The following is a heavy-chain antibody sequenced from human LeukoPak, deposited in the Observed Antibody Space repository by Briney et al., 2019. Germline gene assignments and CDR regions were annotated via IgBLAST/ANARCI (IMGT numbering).Heavy chain of an antibody. V-gene: IGHV3-7*01. Sequence: GGSLRLSCAASGFTFSSYWMSWVRQAPGKGLEWVANIKQDGSEKYYVDSVKGRFTISRDNAKNSLYLQMNSLRAEDTAVYYSARHPLVAKNYYYYYMDVWGKGTTVTVSS. CDR2: IKQDGSEK. CDR3: ARHPLVAKNYYYYYMDV. J-gene: IGHJ6*03. D-gene: IGHD5-12*01. CDR1: GFTFSSYW.